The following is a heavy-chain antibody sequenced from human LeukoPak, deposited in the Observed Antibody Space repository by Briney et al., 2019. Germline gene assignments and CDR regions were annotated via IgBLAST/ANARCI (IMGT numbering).Heavy chain of an antibody. CDR3: ARVAVAEFYYFDY. CDR2: ISYDGSNK. Sequence: GGSLRLSCAASGFTFSSYAMHWVRQAPGKGLEWVAVISYDGSNKYYADSVKGRFTISRDNSKNTLYLQMNSPRAEDTAVYYCARVAVAEFYYFDYWGQGTLVTVSS. CDR1: GFTFSSYA. D-gene: IGHD6-19*01. J-gene: IGHJ4*02. V-gene: IGHV3-30*04.